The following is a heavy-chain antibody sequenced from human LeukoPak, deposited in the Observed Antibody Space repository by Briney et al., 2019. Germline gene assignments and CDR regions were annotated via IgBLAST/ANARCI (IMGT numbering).Heavy chain of an antibody. V-gene: IGHV3-30*02. J-gene: IGHJ4*02. D-gene: IGHD2-21*01. CDR3: AKVPYCGGDCYSPADY. CDR1: GFNFSSYG. CDR2: IRYDGSNK. Sequence: GGSLRLSCAASGFNFSSYGMHWVRQAPGKGLEGVAFIRYDGSNKYYADSVKGRFTISRDNSKNTLYLQLNSLRAEDTAVYYCAKVPYCGGDCYSPADYWGQGTLVTVSS.